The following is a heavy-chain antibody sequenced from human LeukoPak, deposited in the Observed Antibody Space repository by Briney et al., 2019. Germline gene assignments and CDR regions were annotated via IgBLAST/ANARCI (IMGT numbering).Heavy chain of an antibody. D-gene: IGHD1-26*01. CDR3: ARVNIVGSTGYYFDY. J-gene: IGHJ4*02. V-gene: IGHV4-59*08. Sequence: SETLSLTCTVPGGSISSYYWSWIRQPPGKGLAWIGYIYDSGSTNYNPSLKSRVTISLDTSKNQFSLKLSSVTAADTAIYYCARVNIVGSTGYYFDYWGQGTLVTVSS. CDR1: GGSISSYY. CDR2: IYDSGST.